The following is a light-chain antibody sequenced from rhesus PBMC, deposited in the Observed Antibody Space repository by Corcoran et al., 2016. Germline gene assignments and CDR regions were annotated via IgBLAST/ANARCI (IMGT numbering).Light chain of an antibody. V-gene: IGKV1-22*01. Sequence: DIQMTQSPSSLSVSIGDTVTITCRASQAISSLLAWYQQKPGKAPKLLIYKASSLQSGVQSRFSGSGSVTDFTLTISSLQSEDFATYFCQHYSSRPLTFGGGTRVDLK. CDR3: QHYSSRPLT. CDR2: KAS. CDR1: QAISSL. J-gene: IGKJ4*01.